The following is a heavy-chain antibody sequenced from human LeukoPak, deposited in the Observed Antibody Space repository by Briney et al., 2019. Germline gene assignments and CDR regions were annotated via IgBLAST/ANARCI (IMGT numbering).Heavy chain of an antibody. J-gene: IGHJ4*02. CDR3: ARGEESKYYDFWSGYLDY. CDR2: ISAYNGNT. D-gene: IGHD3-3*01. V-gene: IGHV1-18*01. Sequence: ASVKVSCKASGYTFTSYGISWVRQAPGQGLEWMGWISAYNGNTNYAQKFQGRVTMTRDTSTSTVYMELSSLRSEDTAVYYCARGEESKYYDFWSGYLDYWGQGTLVTVSS. CDR1: GYTFTSYG.